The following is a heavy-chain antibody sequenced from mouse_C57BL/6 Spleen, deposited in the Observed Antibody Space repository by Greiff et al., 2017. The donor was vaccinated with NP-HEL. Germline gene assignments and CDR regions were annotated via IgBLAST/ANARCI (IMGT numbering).Heavy chain of an antibody. CDR1: GYTFTDYE. CDR3: TRRRSQSTMVTYWYFDV. V-gene: IGHV1-15*01. CDR2: IDPETGGT. J-gene: IGHJ1*03. D-gene: IGHD2-2*01. Sequence: QVQLQQSGAELVRPGASVTLSCKASGYTFTDYEMHWVKQTPVHGLEWIGAIDPETGGTAYNQKFKGKAILTAAKSSSTAYMELRSLTSEDSAVYYCTRRRSQSTMVTYWYFDVWGTGTTVTVSS.